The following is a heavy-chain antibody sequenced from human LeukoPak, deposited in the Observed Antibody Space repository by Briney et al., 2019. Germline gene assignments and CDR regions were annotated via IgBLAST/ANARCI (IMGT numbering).Heavy chain of an antibody. V-gene: IGHV1-2*02. J-gene: IGHJ4*02. CDR2: INPNTGAT. CDR3: ARDDSFQFDY. D-gene: IGHD5-18*01. CDR1: GYTFTAYY. Sequence: ASVKVSCKASGYTFTAYYLHWVRQAPGQGLEWMGWINPNTGATNFAQKFQGRVTATRDTSINTAYMELSRLTSDDTAVYYCARDDSFQFDYWGRGILVTVSS.